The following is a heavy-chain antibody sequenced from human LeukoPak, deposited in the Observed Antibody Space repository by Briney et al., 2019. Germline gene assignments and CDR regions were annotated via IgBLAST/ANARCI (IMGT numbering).Heavy chain of an antibody. CDR2: ISTSSSYI. D-gene: IGHD6-19*01. CDR3: AKNKQQWLVLDWFDP. J-gene: IGHJ5*02. Sequence: GGSLRLSCTASGFTFNGYSMNWVRQAPGKGLEWVSSISTSSSYIYYADSVKGRFTISRNNPKNSLYLQMNSLRAEDTAVYYCAKNKQQWLVLDWFDPWGQGTLVTVSS. CDR1: GFTFNGYS. V-gene: IGHV3-21*01.